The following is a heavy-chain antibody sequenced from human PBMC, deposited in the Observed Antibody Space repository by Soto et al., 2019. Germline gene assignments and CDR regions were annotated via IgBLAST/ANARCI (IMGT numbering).Heavy chain of an antibody. CDR3: GGYCTSGVCSNAGFD. CDR1: GRSFSSYA. CDR2: ISGSGGST. V-gene: IGHV3-23*01. J-gene: IGHJ4*02. Sequence: EVHLLESGGGLVQPGGSLRLSCTASGRSFSSYAMSWVRQAPGKGLEWVSAISGSGGSTYYADSAKGRFTISRDNSKNTLSLQMNSLRAEDTAVYYCGGYCTSGVCSNAGFDWGQGTRVTVSS. D-gene: IGHD2-8*01.